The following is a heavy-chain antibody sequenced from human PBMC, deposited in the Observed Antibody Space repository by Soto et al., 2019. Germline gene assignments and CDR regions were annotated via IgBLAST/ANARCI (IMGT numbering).Heavy chain of an antibody. Sequence: SETLSLTCTVSGGSISSYYWSWIRQPPGKGLEWIGYIYYSGSTNYNPSLKSRVTISVDTSKNQFSLKLSSVTAADTAVYYCARAAGYSSSCYHGGAYYYGMDVWGQGTTVTV. J-gene: IGHJ6*02. CDR2: IYYSGST. D-gene: IGHD6-13*01. CDR1: GGSISSYY. CDR3: ARAAGYSSSCYHGGAYYYGMDV. V-gene: IGHV4-59*01.